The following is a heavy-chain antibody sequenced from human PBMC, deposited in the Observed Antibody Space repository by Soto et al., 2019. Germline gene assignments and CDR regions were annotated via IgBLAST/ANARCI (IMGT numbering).Heavy chain of an antibody. Sequence: QVQLVESGGGVVQPGKSLRLSCAASGFIFRSYGFHWVRQAPGKGLEWVALISHDGSNAYYADAVKGRFTISRDNAKGTVYLQMNSLRAEDTAVYYCAKQGIEVAGTDYFDSWGQGALVTVAS. V-gene: IGHV3-30*18. CDR2: ISHDGSNA. J-gene: IGHJ4*02. CDR3: AKQGIEVAGTDYFDS. D-gene: IGHD6-19*01. CDR1: GFIFRSYG.